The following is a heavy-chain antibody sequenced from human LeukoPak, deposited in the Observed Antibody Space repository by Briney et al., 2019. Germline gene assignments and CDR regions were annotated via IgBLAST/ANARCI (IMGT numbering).Heavy chain of an antibody. CDR1: GGSISSSSYY. Sequence: SEILSLTCTVSGGSISSSSYYWGWIRQPPGKGLEWIASIYDSESTYYNPSLKSRVTISVDPSKNQFSLKLSSVTAADTAVYYCVTNSIGYCSGGNCYQVSDSWGQGSLVTVSS. CDR2: IYDSEST. CDR3: VTNSIGYCSGGNCYQVSDS. D-gene: IGHD2-15*01. V-gene: IGHV4-39*07. J-gene: IGHJ4*02.